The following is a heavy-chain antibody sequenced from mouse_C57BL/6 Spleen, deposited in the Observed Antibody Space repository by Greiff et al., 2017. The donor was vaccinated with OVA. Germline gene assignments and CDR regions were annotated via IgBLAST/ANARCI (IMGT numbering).Heavy chain of an antibody. D-gene: IGHD2-4*01. CDR2: IYPGDGDT. CDR3: ARYDYDGYYAMGY. Sequence: QVQLKESGAELVKPGASVKISCKASGYAFSSYWMNWVKQRPGKGLEWIGQIYPGDGDTNYNGKFKGKATLTADKSSSTAYMQLSSLTSEDSAVYFCARYDYDGYYAMGYWGQGTSVTVSS. J-gene: IGHJ4*01. V-gene: IGHV1-80*01. CDR1: GYAFSSYW.